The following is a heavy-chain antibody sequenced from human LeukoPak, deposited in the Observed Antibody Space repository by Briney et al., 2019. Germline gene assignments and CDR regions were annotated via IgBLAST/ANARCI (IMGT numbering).Heavy chain of an antibody. Sequence: SETLSLTCAVYGGSFSGYYWSWIRQPPGKGLEWIGEINHSGSTYYNPSLKSRVTISVDMSKNQFSLKLSSVTAADTAVYYCARASRYYDILTGYYKGYYYYMDVWGKGTTVTVSS. V-gene: IGHV4-34*01. CDR2: INHSGST. D-gene: IGHD3-9*01. J-gene: IGHJ6*03. CDR1: GGSFSGYY. CDR3: ARASRYYDILTGYYKGYYYYMDV.